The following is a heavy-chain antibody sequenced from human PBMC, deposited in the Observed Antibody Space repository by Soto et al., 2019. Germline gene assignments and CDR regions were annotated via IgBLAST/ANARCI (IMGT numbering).Heavy chain of an antibody. V-gene: IGHV3-66*01. D-gene: IGHD1-20*01. J-gene: IGHJ4*02. CDR1: GFTVSSNY. CDR2: IYSGGST. Sequence: GGSLRLSCAASGFTVSSNYMSWVRQAPGKGLEWVSVIYSGGSTYYADSVKGRFTISRDNSKNTLYLQMNSLRAEDTAVYYCLFQYNWNYDDYWGQGTLVTVSS. CDR3: LFQYNWNYDDY.